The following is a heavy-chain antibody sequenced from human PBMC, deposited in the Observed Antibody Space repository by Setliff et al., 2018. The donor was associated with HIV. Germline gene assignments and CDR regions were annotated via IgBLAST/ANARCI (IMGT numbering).Heavy chain of an antibody. D-gene: IGHD3-3*01. CDR1: GYSFINYG. CDR2: INTYNGNT. J-gene: IGHJ6*02. CDR3: ARTYYNFWSGDYYYYGMDV. V-gene: IGHV1-18*01. Sequence: ASVKVSCKASGYSFINYGISWVRQAPGQGLEWMGWINTYNGNTYYAQKLQGRVTVTTDTSTSTAYMELRSLRSDDTAVYYCARTYYNFWSGDYYYYGMDVWGQGTTVTVSS.